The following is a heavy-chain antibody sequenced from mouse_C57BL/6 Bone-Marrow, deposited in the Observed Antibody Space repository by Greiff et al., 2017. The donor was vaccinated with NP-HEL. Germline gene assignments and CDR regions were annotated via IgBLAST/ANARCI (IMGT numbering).Heavy chain of an antibody. D-gene: IGHD1-1*01. CDR3: GSDYAMDY. CDR2: IDPSDSYT. J-gene: IGHJ4*01. CDR1: GYTFTSYW. V-gene: IGHV1-59*01. Sequence: QVQLQQPGAELVRPGTSVKLSCKASGYTFTSYWMHWVKQRPGQGLEWIGVIDPSDSYTNYNQKFKGKATLTVDTSSSTAYMQLSSLTSEDSAVYYCGSDYAMDYWGQGTSVTVSS.